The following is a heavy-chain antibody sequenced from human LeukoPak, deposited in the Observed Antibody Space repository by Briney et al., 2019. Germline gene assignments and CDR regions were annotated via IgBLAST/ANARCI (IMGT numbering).Heavy chain of an antibody. V-gene: IGHV3-53*01. D-gene: IGHD2-2*02. J-gene: IGHJ3*02. CDR1: GFTVSSNY. Sequence: GGSLRLSCAASGFTVSSNYMSWVRQAPGKGLEWVSAIYSGGTTNYADSVKGRFTISRDNSKNMLYLQMNSLRAEDTAVYYCARRYCSGSNCFTGHAFDIWGQGTTVTVSS. CDR3: ARRYCSGSNCFTGHAFDI. CDR2: IYSGGTT.